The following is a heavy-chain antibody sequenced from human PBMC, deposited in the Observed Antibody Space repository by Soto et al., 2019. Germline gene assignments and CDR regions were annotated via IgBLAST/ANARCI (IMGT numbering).Heavy chain of an antibody. CDR2: INPSGGST. J-gene: IGHJ5*02. Sequence: QVQLVQSGAEVKKPGASVKVSCKASGYTFTSYYMHWVRQAPGQGLEWMGIINPSGGSTSYAQQFLGRVTMTRDTARSTVYMELRSLRSEATAVYYCARDWRSGGYPRFDPLCQGPLVTASS. CDR1: GYTFTSYY. V-gene: IGHV1-46*01. CDR3: ARDWRSGGYPRFDP. D-gene: IGHD2-15*01.